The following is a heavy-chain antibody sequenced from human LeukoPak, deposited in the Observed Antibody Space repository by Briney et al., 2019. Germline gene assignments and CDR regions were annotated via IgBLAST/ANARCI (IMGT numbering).Heavy chain of an antibody. CDR3: ARVLSENFGVLNNWFDP. CDR2: ISAYNGNT. CDR1: GYTFTSYG. J-gene: IGHJ5*02. D-gene: IGHD3-3*01. Sequence: ASVKVSCKASGYTFTSYGISWVRQAPGQGLEWMGWISAYNGNTNYAQKLQGRVTMTTDTSTSTAYMELRSLRSDDTAVYYCARVLSENFGVLNNWFDPWGQGTLVIVSS. V-gene: IGHV1-18*01.